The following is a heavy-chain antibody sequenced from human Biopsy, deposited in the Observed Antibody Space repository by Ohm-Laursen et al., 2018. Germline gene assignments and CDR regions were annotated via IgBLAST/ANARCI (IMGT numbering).Heavy chain of an antibody. J-gene: IGHJ4*02. CDR2: FAPENGKT. D-gene: IGHD1-1*01. CDR3: AADINVWNVNY. CDR1: GYTLTELS. V-gene: IGHV1-24*01. Sequence: SVKVSCKVSGYTLTELSIHWVRQAPGKGLEWMRGFAPENGKTIYAQKFQGRVTMTEDTSTDTAYMELSSLRSEDTAVYYCAADINVWNVNYWGQGTQVTVSS.